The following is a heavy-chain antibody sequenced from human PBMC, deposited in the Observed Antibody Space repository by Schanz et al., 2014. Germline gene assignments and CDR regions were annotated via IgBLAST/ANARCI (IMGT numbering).Heavy chain of an antibody. D-gene: IGHD5-12*01. CDR2: IYSGIGA. CDR1: GFTFSDYY. J-gene: IGHJ4*02. CDR3: ASPSGYSDYGTYFDF. V-gene: IGHV3-66*01. Sequence: VQLVESGGGLVKPGGSLRLSCAASGFTFSDYYMSWIRQAPGKGLEWVSVIYSGIGAYYADSVKDRFTVSRDNSKNTVYLQMNSLRTEDTAVYYCASPSGYSDYGTYFDFWGQGTLVTVSS.